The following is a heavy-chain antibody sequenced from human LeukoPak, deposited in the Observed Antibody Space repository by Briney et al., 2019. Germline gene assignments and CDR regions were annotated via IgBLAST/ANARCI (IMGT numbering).Heavy chain of an antibody. D-gene: IGHD3-22*01. CDR2: IRYDGSNK. V-gene: IGHV3-30*02. CDR1: GFTFSSYG. CDR3: ARWYYDNRGENY. J-gene: IGHJ4*02. Sequence: GGSLRLSCGASGFTFSSYGMHWVRQAPGKGLEWVAFIRYDGSNKYYADSVKGRFTISRDNAKNSLYLQMNSLRAEDTAVYYCARWYYDNRGENYWGQGTLVTVSS.